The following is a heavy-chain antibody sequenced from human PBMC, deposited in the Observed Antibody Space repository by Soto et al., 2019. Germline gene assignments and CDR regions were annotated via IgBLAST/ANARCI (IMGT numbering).Heavy chain of an antibody. Sequence: GGSLRLSCAASGFTVSSNYMSWVRQAPGKGLEWVSVIYSGGSTYYADSVKGRFTISRDNSKNTLYLQMNSLRAEDTAVYYCARYTATTVTRNYYYYYMDVWGKGTTVTVSS. D-gene: IGHD4-17*01. CDR2: IYSGGST. V-gene: IGHV3-66*01. CDR3: ARYTATTVTRNYYYYYMDV. CDR1: GFTVSSNY. J-gene: IGHJ6*03.